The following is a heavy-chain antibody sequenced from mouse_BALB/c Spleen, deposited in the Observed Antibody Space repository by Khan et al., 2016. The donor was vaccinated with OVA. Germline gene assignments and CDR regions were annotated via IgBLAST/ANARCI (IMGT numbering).Heavy chain of an antibody. V-gene: IGHV2-6-7*01. CDR3: ARGPYYGNYFAMDY. CDR2: IWGDGST. CDR1: GFSLTGYG. J-gene: IGHJ4*01. D-gene: IGHD2-10*01. Sequence: QVQLKESGPGLVAPSQSLSITCTVSGFSLTGYGINWVRQPPGKGLEWLGMIWGDGSTDYNSVLKSRLSISKDNSKSQVFLKRNSLQTDDTARYYCARGPYYGNYFAMDYWGQGTSVTVSS.